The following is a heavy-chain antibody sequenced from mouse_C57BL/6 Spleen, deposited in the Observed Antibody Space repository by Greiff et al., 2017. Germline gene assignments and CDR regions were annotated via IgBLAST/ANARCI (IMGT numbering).Heavy chain of an antibody. J-gene: IGHJ4*01. CDR1: GYAFSSSW. CDR2: IYPGDGDT. Sequence: QVTLKESGPELVKPGASVKISCKASGYAFSSSWMNWVKQRPGKGLEWIGRIYPGDGDTNYNGKFKGKATLTADKSSSTAYMQLSSLTSEDSAVYFCARSSITTVHFSMDYWGQGTSVTVSS. V-gene: IGHV1-82*01. D-gene: IGHD1-1*01. CDR3: ARSSITTVHFSMDY.